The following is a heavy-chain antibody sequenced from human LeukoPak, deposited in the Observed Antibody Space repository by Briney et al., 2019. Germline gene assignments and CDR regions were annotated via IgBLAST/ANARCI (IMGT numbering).Heavy chain of an antibody. D-gene: IGHD6-13*01. CDR1: GYTLTELS. J-gene: IGHJ4*02. Sequence: ASVKVSCKVSGYTLTELSMHWVRQAPGKGLEWMGGSDPEDGETIYAQKFQGRVTMTEDTSTDTAYMELSSLRSEDTAVYYCATDIAAAGTFLDYWGQGTLVTVSS. CDR2: SDPEDGET. CDR3: ATDIAAAGTFLDY. V-gene: IGHV1-24*01.